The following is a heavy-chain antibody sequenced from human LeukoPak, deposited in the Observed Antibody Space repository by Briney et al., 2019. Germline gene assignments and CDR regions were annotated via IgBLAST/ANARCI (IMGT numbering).Heavy chain of an antibody. Sequence: SVTVSFKASGGTFSSYAISWVRQAPGQGRGWMGGIIPIFGTANYAQKFQGRVTITTDESTSTAYMELSSLRSEDTAVYYCASTAYQLLKYYYYYYYMDVWGKGTTVTVSS. CDR1: GGTFSSYA. D-gene: IGHD2-2*01. V-gene: IGHV1-69*05. CDR2: IIPIFGTA. J-gene: IGHJ6*03. CDR3: ASTAYQLLKYYYYYYYMDV.